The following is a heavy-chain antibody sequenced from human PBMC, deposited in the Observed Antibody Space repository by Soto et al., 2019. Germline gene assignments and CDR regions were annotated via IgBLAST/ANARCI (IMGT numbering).Heavy chain of an antibody. CDR1: GFTFSNYA. Sequence: GGSLRLSCAASGFTFSNYAMSWVRQAPGKGLEWVSGITGSGGTTYYADSVKGRFTISRDNSKNTVYLQMNSLRVDDTAKYYCAKDYRGPEAQFDYWGQGTLVTVSS. V-gene: IGHV3-23*01. CDR2: ITGSGGTT. CDR3: AKDYRGPEAQFDY. J-gene: IGHJ4*02. D-gene: IGHD1-26*01.